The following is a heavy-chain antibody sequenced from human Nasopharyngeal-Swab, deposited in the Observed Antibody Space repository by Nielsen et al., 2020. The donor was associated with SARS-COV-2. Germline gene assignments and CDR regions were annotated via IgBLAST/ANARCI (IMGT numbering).Heavy chain of an antibody. V-gene: IGHV4-39*01. CDR3: ARGGWEYCSSNSCYTFDY. D-gene: IGHD2-2*01. Sequence: PGKGLEWIGSIYYSGSTYYNPSLKSRVTISVDTSKNQFSLKLSSVTAADTAVYYCARGGWEYCSSNSCYTFDYWGQGTLVTVSS. CDR2: IYYSGST. J-gene: IGHJ4*02.